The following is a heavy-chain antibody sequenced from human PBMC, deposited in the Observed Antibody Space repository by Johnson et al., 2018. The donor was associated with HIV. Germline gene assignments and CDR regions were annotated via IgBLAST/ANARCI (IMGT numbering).Heavy chain of an antibody. V-gene: IGHV3-30*02. D-gene: IGHD6-19*01. CDR2: IRYDGSNK. J-gene: IGHJ3*02. CDR1: GFTLSSYG. Sequence: QVQLVESGGGVVQPGGSLRLSCAASGFTLSSYGMHWVRQAPGKGLEWVAFIRYDGSNKYYADSVKGRFTISRDNSKNTLYLQMNSLRAEDTAVYYCARDQAIAVAYDAFDIWGQGTMVTVSS. CDR3: ARDQAIAVAYDAFDI.